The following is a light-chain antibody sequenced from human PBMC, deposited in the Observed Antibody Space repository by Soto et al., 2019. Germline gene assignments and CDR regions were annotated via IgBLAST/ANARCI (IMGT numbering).Light chain of an antibody. J-gene: IGKJ1*01. V-gene: IGKV3-20*01. CDR3: QQYGSLWT. CDR1: QSVRSSY. CDR2: GAS. Sequence: EIVFTQSPGSLSLSPGERATLSCRASQSVRSSYLAWYQQKPGQAPRLLIYGASTRATGIPDRFSGSGSGTDFTLAINRLEPEDFAVYYCQQYGSLWTFGQGTKVDIK.